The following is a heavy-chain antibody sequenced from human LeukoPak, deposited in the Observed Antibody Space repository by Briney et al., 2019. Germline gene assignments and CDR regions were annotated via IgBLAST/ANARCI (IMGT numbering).Heavy chain of an antibody. V-gene: IGHV4-38-2*01. CDR1: GYSISSGYY. J-gene: IGHJ3*02. CDR2: IYHSGST. Sequence: SETLSLTCAVSGYSISSGYYWGWIRQPPGKGLEWIGSIYHSGSTYYNPPLKSRVTISVDTSKNQFSLKLSSVTAADTAVYYCASYYYDSSGYFVDAFDIWGQGTMVTVSS. D-gene: IGHD3-22*01. CDR3: ASYYYDSSGYFVDAFDI.